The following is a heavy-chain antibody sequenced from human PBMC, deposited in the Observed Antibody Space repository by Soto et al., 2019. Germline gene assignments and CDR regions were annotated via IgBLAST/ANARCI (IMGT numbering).Heavy chain of an antibody. J-gene: IGHJ4*02. CDR1: GYTFTSYY. Sequence: QVQLVQSGAEVKKPGASVKVSCKASGYTFTSYYMHWVRQAPGQGLDWMGIISPSGGSTSYAQKCRGRVTMTRDTATSTVYRELSSLRSEDTAVYYCAGDRESIAAAGHFDYWGQGTLVTVSA. V-gene: IGHV1-46*01. D-gene: IGHD6-13*01. CDR3: AGDRESIAAAGHFDY. CDR2: ISPSGGST.